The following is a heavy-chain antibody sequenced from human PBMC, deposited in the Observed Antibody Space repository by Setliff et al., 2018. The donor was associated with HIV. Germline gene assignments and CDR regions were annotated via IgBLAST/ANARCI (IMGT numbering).Heavy chain of an antibody. CDR3: ARDVYDYDFGGYFYMDV. D-gene: IGHD3-3*01. CDR1: GGSISSGSYY. V-gene: IGHV4-61*09. Sequence: SETLSLTCTVSGGSISSGSYYWSWIRQPAGKGLEWIGHIYTNENTNYNPSLKSRVTISVDTSKNQFSLKLSSVTAADTAVYYCARDVYDYDFGGYFYMDVWGKGTTVTVSS. J-gene: IGHJ6*03. CDR2: IYTNENT.